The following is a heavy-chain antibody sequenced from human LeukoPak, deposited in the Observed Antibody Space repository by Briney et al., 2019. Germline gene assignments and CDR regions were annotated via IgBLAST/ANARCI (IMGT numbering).Heavy chain of an antibody. Sequence: SETLSLTCTVSGGSVSSGSYYWSWIRQPPGKGLEWIGYIYYSGSTNYNPSLKSRVTISVDTSKNQFSLKLSSVTAADTAVYYCARGHISRGKGFRYGNWFDPWGQGTLVTVSS. CDR2: IYYSGST. D-gene: IGHD3-3*02. V-gene: IGHV4-61*01. CDR1: GGSVSSGSYY. J-gene: IGHJ5*02. CDR3: ARGHISRGKGFRYGNWFDP.